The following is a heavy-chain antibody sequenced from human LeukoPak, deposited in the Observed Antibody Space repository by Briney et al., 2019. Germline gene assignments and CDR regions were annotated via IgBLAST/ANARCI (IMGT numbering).Heavy chain of an antibody. J-gene: IGHJ4*02. CDR1: GGSIRSGDYS. V-gene: IGHV4-30-4*01. CDR2: IYYSGST. CDR3: AREVIAGGYFDY. D-gene: IGHD2-21*01. Sequence: SETLSLTCTVSGGSIRSGDYSWSWIRQPPGKGLEWIGYIYYSGSTYYNPSLKSRVTISVDTPKNQFSLKLSSVTAADTAVYYCAREVIAGGYFDYWGQGTLVTVSS.